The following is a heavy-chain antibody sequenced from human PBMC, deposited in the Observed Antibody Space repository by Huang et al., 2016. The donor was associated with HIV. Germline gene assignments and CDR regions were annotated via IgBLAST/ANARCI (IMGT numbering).Heavy chain of an antibody. CDR2: TSGSGGNT. D-gene: IGHD5-12*01. J-gene: IGHJ5*02. CDR1: AFTFRSYA. Sequence: EMQLLESGGGLVQPGGSLRLSCAASAFTFRSYAMTWGRQATGNGLEWVAATSGSGGNTYYADAVKGRFTISRDNSKNTLYLQMNSLRAEDTAVYYCAKVASGYDFSARGSDWFDPWGQGTLVSVSS. CDR3: AKVASGYDFSARGSDWFDP. V-gene: IGHV3-23*01.